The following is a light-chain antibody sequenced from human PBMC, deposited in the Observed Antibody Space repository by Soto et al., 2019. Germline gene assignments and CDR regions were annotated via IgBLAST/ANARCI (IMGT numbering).Light chain of an antibody. V-gene: IGKV3-20*01. CDR2: GSS. J-gene: IGKJ4*01. CDR3: QQYASSPLLT. CDR1: QSVSNNY. Sequence: IGMTQSPSTMSVSPGERATLSCRASQSVSNNYLAWYQQKPGQAPRLLIFGSSSRATGIPDRFSGRGSGADFTLTISRLEPEDFAVYYCQQYASSPLLTFGGGTKVAIK.